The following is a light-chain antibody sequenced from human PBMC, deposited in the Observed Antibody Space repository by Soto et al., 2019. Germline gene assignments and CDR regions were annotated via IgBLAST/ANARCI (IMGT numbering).Light chain of an antibody. CDR1: QRLFSF. CDR2: TAY. V-gene: IGKV1-39*01. CDR3: QQTYSAPFT. Sequence: DIQMTQSPSSLSASVGDSVTLTCRASQRLFSFLNWYQQAPGRAPKLLISTAYKLQSGVPSSFSGSESGTEFTLTISSLQPEDFAIYFCQQTYSAPFTFGPGTKVDVK. J-gene: IGKJ3*01.